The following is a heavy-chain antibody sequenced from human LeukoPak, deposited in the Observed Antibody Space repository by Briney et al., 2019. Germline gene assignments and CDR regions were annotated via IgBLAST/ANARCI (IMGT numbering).Heavy chain of an antibody. D-gene: IGHD3-9*01. J-gene: IGHJ5*02. V-gene: IGHV4-39*01. CDR1: GGSISSSSYY. CDR3: ARHAAQSYYILTGCYNWFDP. CDR2: IYYSGST. Sequence: SETLSLTCTVSGGSISSSSYYWGWIRQPPGKGLEWIGSIYYSGSTYYNPSLKSRVTISVDTSKNQFSLKLSSVTAADTAVYYCARHAAQSYYILTGCYNWFDPWGQGTLVTVSS.